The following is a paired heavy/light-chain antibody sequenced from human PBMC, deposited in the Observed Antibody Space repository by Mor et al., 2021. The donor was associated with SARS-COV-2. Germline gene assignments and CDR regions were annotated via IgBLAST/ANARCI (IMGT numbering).Light chain of an antibody. CDR1: QSVGSY. J-gene: IGKJ4*01. V-gene: IGKV3-11*01. CDR2: NAS. Sequence: EIVLTQSPATLSLSPGERATLSCRASQSVGSYLAWYQQKPGRAPKFLIYNASTRASGIPARFSGSGSGTDFTLTISSLEPEDFAVYYCQQCSHWLTFGGGTKVEIK. CDR3: QQCSHWLT.
Heavy chain of an antibody. Sequence: EAQLAESGGGLEKPGGSLRLSCAASGFTFSDVWMNWVRQAPGKGLEWIGRIKTRDVGGTIDYAAPAKGRFTMSRDDSKNTVYLQMNNLKTEDTAVYYCATDYSRGYFGGWGQGTLVTVSS. CDR2: IKTRDVGGTI. CDR1: GFTFSDVW. J-gene: IGHJ4*02. D-gene: IGHD1-26*01. V-gene: IGHV3-15*01. CDR3: ATDYSRGYFGG.